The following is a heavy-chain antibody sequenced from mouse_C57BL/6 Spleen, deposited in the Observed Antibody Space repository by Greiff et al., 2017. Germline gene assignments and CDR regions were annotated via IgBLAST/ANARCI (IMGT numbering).Heavy chain of an antibody. D-gene: IGHD3-2*01. CDR1: GYTFTSYW. J-gene: IGHJ2*01. CDR2: IYPGSGST. V-gene: IGHV1-55*01. Sequence: QVQLQQPGAELVKPGASVKMSCKASGYTFTSYWITWVKQRPGQGLEWIGDIYPGSGSTNYNGKFKSKATLTVDTSSSTAYMQLSSLTSEVSAFYYCARAAETAHYFDYWGKGTTLTVSS. CDR3: ARAAETAHYFDY.